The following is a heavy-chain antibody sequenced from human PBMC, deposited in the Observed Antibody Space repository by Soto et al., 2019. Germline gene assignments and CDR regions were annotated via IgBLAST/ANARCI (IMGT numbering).Heavy chain of an antibody. Sequence: GGSLRLSCAASGFTFSSYSMNWVRQAPGKGLEWVSSISSSSSYIYYADSVKGRFTISRDNAKNSLYLQMNSLRAEDTAVYYCARGGSSWIHDAFDIWGQGAMVTVSS. CDR2: ISSSSSYI. CDR1: GFTFSSYS. CDR3: ARGGSSWIHDAFDI. J-gene: IGHJ3*02. V-gene: IGHV3-21*01. D-gene: IGHD6-13*01.